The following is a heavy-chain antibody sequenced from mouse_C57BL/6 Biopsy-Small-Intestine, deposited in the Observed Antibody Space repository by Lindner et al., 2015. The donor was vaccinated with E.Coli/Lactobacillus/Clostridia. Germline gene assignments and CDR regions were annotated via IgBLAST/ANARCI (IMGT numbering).Heavy chain of an antibody. CDR2: INPYYGSI. Sequence: VQLQESGAELVKPGASVKISCKASGYSFTDYNMNWVKQSHGKSLEWIGNINPYYGSIIYNQKFKGKATLTVDKSSSTAYMHLNSLTSEDSAVYYCASYYSKGDYVMDYWGQGTSVTVSS. CDR1: GYSFTDYN. D-gene: IGHD2-5*01. CDR3: ASYYSKGDYVMDY. V-gene: IGHV1-39*01. J-gene: IGHJ4*01.